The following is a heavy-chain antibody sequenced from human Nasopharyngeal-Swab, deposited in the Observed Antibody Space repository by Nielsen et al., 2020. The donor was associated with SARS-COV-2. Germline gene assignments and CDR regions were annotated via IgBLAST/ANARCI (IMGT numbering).Heavy chain of an antibody. V-gene: IGHV4-31*03. CDR3: ARVGGYPDYYYYYMDV. CDR2: IYYSGST. J-gene: IGHJ6*03. Sequence: SETLSLTCTVSGGSISSGGYYWSWIRQHPGKGLEWIGYIYYSGSTYYNPSLKGRVTISVDTSKNQFSLKLSSVTAADTAVYYCARVGGYPDYYYYYMDVWGKGTTVTVSS. D-gene: IGHD3-22*01. CDR1: GGSISSGGYY.